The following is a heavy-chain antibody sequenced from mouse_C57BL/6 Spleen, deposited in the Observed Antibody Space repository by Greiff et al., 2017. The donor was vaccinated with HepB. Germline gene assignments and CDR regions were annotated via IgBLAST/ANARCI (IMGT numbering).Heavy chain of an antibody. Sequence: EVKLQESGPGLVKPSQSLSLTCSVTGYSITSGYYWNWIRQFPGNKLEWMGYISYDGSNNYNPSLKNRISITRDTSKNQFFLKLNSVTTEDTATYYCARYYYGSHWYFDVWGTGTTVTVSS. CDR2: ISYDGSN. D-gene: IGHD1-1*01. J-gene: IGHJ1*03. CDR3: ARYYYGSHWYFDV. V-gene: IGHV3-6*01. CDR1: GYSITSGYY.